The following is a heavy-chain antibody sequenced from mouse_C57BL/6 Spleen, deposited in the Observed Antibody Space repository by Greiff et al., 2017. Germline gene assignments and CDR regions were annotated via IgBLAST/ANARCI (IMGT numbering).Heavy chain of an antibody. Sequence: QVQLQQPGAELVMPGASVKLSCKASGYTFTSYWMHWVKQRPGQGLEWIGEIDPSDSYTNYNQKFKGKSTLTVDKSSSTAYMQLSSLTSEDSAVYYCARGLTTVVATNFDYWGQGTTLTVSS. CDR2: IDPSDSYT. J-gene: IGHJ2*01. CDR3: ARGLTTVVATNFDY. D-gene: IGHD1-1*01. CDR1: GYTFTSYW. V-gene: IGHV1-69*01.